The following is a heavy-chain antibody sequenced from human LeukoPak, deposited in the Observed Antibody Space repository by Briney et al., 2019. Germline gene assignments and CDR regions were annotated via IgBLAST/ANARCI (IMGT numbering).Heavy chain of an antibody. Sequence: GGSLRLSCAASGFTFSSYAMSWVRQAPGKGLEWVSAISGSGGSTYYADSVKGRFTISRDNSKNTLYLQMNSLRAEDTAVYYCAKVLAPYSSSSRSPFDYWGQGTLVTVSS. CDR2: ISGSGGST. CDR3: AKVLAPYSSSSRSPFDY. D-gene: IGHD6-6*01. V-gene: IGHV3-23*01. J-gene: IGHJ4*02. CDR1: GFTFSSYA.